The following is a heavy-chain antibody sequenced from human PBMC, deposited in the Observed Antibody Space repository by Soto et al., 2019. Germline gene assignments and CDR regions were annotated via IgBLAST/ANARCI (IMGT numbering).Heavy chain of an antibody. J-gene: IGHJ4*02. D-gene: IGHD3-3*01. CDR2: IYYSGSS. CDR3: ARVDDFWSTSSFDY. V-gene: IGHV4-30-4*01. CDR1: GGSISSGDYY. Sequence: SETLSLTCTVSGGSISSGDYYWSWIRQPPGKGLEWIGYIYYSGSSYHNPSLQSRLTISVDTSKNQFSLKLSSVTAADTAVYYCARVDDFWSTSSFDYWGQGTLVTVSS.